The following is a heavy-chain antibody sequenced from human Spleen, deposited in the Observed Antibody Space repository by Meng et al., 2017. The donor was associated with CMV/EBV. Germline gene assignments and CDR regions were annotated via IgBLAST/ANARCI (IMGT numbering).Heavy chain of an antibody. V-gene: IGHV3-21*01. Sequence: GGSLRLSCAASGFTFSSYAMSWVRQAPGKGLEWVSSISSTTTYIYYADSVKGRFTVSRDNAKNSLYLQMNSLRADDTAVYYCARGRGGGTFDYWGQGTLVTVSS. CDR3: ARGRGGGTFDY. D-gene: IGHD1-26*01. J-gene: IGHJ4*02. CDR2: ISSTTTYI. CDR1: GFTFSSYA.